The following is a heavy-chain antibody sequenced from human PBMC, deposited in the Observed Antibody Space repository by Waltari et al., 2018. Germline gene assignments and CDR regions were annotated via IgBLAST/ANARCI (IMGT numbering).Heavy chain of an antibody. CDR3: ASTQGQQLAPFDY. D-gene: IGHD6-13*01. Sequence: QVQLQQWGAGLLKPSETLSLTCAVYGGSFSGYYWSWIRQPPGKGLEWIGEINHSGSTTYNPSLKSRVTISVDTSKNQFSLKLSSVTAADTAVYYCASTQGQQLAPFDYWGQGTLVTVSS. CDR2: INHSGST. J-gene: IGHJ4*02. CDR1: GGSFSGYY. V-gene: IGHV4-34*01.